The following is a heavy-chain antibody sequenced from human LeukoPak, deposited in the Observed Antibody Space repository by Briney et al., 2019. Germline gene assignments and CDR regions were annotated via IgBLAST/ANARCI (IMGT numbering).Heavy chain of an antibody. CDR3: AKAGGGFSLNY. Sequence: GGSLRLSCAASGFTFSSYSMNWVRQAPGKGLEWVSCISSSGTTIYYADSVKGRFTISRDSAKNSLYLQMNSLRAEDTAVYYCAKAGGGFSLNYWGQGTLVTVSS. CDR1: GFTFSSYS. D-gene: IGHD3-16*01. J-gene: IGHJ4*02. CDR2: ISSSGTTI. V-gene: IGHV3-48*04.